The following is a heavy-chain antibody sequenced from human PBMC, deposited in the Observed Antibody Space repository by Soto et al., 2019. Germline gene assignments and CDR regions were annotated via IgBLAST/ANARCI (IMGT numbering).Heavy chain of an antibody. V-gene: IGHV4-34*01. D-gene: IGHD3-16*01. CDR2: INHSGST. CDR3: AGVPTRRAFKGVAY. J-gene: IGHJ4*02. CDR1: GGSFSGYY. Sequence: QVQLQQWGAGLLKPSETLSLTCAVYGGSFSGYYWTWIRQPPGKVLEWIGEINHSGSTNYNPSLNSRVTISIDTSKNQSSLKLSSVTAADTAVYYCAGVPTRRAFKGVAYWGQGTLATVSS.